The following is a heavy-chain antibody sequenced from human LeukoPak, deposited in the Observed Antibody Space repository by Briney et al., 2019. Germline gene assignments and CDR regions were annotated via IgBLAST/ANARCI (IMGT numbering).Heavy chain of an antibody. CDR3: ARSRVTEGVYYFDY. D-gene: IGHD2-21*02. J-gene: IGHJ4*02. Sequence: GGSLRLSCAASGFTFSSYAMHWVRQAPGKGLEYVSAISSNGGSTYYANSVKGRFTISRDNSKNTLYLQMGSLRAEDMAVYYCARSRVTEGVYYFDYWGQGTLVAVSS. CDR2: ISSNGGST. V-gene: IGHV3-64*01. CDR1: GFTFSSYA.